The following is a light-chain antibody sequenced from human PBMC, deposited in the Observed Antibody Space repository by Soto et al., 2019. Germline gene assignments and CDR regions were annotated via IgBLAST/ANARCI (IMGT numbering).Light chain of an antibody. CDR3: AAWDDSLSGWV. Sequence: QSVLTQPPSVSGAPGQRVTISCTGSSSNIGAGYDVHWYQQLPGTAPKLLIYGNSNRPSGVPDRFSGSKSGTSASLAISGLRSDDEADYYCAAWDDSLSGWVFGGGTKLTVL. V-gene: IGLV1-40*01. CDR2: GNS. CDR1: SSNIGAGYD. J-gene: IGLJ3*02.